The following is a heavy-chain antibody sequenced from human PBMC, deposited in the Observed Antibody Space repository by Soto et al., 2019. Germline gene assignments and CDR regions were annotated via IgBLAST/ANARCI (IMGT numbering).Heavy chain of an antibody. CDR2: IIPIFGTA. CDR3: ARGFXGLGYCSSTSCYNGMDV. Sequence: SVKVSCKASGGTFSSYAISWVRQAPGQGLEWMGGIIPIFGTANYAQKFQGRVTITADESTSTACMELSSLRSEDTAVYYCARGFXGLGYCSSTSCYNGMDVWGQGTTVTVSS. J-gene: IGHJ6*02. CDR1: GGTFSSYA. D-gene: IGHD2-2*02. V-gene: IGHV1-69*13.